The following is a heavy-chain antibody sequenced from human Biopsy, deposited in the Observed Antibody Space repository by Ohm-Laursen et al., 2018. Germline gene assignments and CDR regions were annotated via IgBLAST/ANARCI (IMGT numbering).Heavy chain of an antibody. D-gene: IGHD5-24*01. CDR1: GFTFSDYY. V-gene: IGHV3-11*01. CDR2: ITSGGSTT. Sequence: SLRLSCAASGFTFSDYYMSWIRQAPGKGLEWVSYITSGGSTTDYADSVKGRFTISRDNAKSSLFLQMNSLRAEDPAVYYCARDVEGFYSYAMDVWGQGTTVTVSS. J-gene: IGHJ6*02. CDR3: ARDVEGFYSYAMDV.